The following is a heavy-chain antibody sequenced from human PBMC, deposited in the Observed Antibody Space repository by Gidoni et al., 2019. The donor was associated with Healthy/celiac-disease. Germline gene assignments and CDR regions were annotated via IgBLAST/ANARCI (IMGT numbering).Heavy chain of an antibody. CDR3: AKGLGGQWLVLDY. D-gene: IGHD6-19*01. J-gene: IGHJ4*02. V-gene: IGHV3-30*18. CDR1: GLTFSSYG. CDR2: ISYDGSNK. Sequence: VVQPGRSLRLPCAAPGLTFSSYGMHWVRKAPGKGLEWVAVISYDGSNKYYADSVKGRFTISRDNSKNTLYLQMNSLRAEDTAVYYCAKGLGGQWLVLDYWGQGTLVTVSS.